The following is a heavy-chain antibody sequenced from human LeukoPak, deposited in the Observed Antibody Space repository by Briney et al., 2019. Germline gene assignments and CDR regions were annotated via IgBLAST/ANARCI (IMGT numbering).Heavy chain of an antibody. CDR2: ISWNSGSI. Sequence: GGSLRLSCAASGFTFDDYAMHWVRHAPGKGLEWVSGISWNSGSIGYADSVKGRFTISRDNAKNSLYLQMNSLRAEDTALYYCAKDIEAVVAATFDYWGQGTLVTVSS. V-gene: IGHV3-9*01. J-gene: IGHJ4*02. CDR1: GFTFDDYA. D-gene: IGHD2-15*01. CDR3: AKDIEAVVAATFDY.